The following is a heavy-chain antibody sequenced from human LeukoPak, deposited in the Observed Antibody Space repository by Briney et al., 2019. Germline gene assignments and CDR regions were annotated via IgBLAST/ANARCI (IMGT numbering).Heavy chain of an antibody. D-gene: IGHD3-22*01. CDR2: IYSRGST. Sequence: SETLSLTCIVSGGSISSSNYYWGWLRQSPGKGLEWIGSIYSRGSTYYNPALKSRIIVSSYMSKNQLSLMLNAVTAADRAVYYCARGVRNYYDSSGYYPFDYWGQGTLVTVSS. CDR1: GGSISSSNYY. CDR3: ARGVRNYYDSSGYYPFDY. J-gene: IGHJ4*02. V-gene: IGHV4-39*07.